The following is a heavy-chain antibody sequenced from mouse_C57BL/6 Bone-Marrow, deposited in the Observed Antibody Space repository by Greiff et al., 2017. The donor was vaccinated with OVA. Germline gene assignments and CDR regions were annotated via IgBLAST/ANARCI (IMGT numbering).Heavy chain of an antibody. V-gene: IGHV8-8*01. CDR3: ARIDGRDWGFSAWFAY. J-gene: IGHJ3*01. CDR1: GFSLSTFGMG. D-gene: IGHD4-1*01. CDR2: IWWDDDK. Sequence: QVTLKVSGPGILQPSQTLSLTCSFSGFSLSTFGMGVGWIRQPSGKGLEWLAHIWWDDDKYYNPALKSRLTISKDTSKNQVFLTIANVDTADTATYYCARIDGRDWGFSAWFAYWGQGTLVTVSA.